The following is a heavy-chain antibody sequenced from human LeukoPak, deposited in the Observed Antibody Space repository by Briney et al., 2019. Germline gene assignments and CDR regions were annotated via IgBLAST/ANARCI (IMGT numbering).Heavy chain of an antibody. V-gene: IGHV3-30*19. Sequence: GGSLRLSCAASGFTFSSYGMHWVRQAPGEGLEWVAVISYDGSNKYYADSVKGRFTISRDNSKNTLYLQMNSLRAEDTAVYYCARRQQQHYYYGMDVWGQGATVTVSS. CDR3: ARRQQQHYYYGMDV. J-gene: IGHJ6*02. CDR2: ISYDGSNK. CDR1: GFTFSSYG. D-gene: IGHD6-13*01.